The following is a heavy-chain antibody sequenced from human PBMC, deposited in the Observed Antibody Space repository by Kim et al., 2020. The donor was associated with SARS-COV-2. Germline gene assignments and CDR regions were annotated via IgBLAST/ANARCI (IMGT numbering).Heavy chain of an antibody. CDR1: GGSISSYY. D-gene: IGHD3-10*01. CDR3: ARELVDEDYGSTNWFDP. Sequence: SETLSLTCTVSGGSISSYYWSWIRQPPGKGLEWIGYIYYSGSTNYNPSLKSRVTISVDTSKNQFSLKLSSVTAADTAVYYCARELVDEDYGSTNWFDPWGQGTLVTVSS. V-gene: IGHV4-59*01. CDR2: IYYSGST. J-gene: IGHJ5*02.